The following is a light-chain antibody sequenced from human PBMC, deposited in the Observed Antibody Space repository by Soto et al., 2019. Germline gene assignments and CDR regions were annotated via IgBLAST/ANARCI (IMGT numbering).Light chain of an antibody. Sequence: DIVMTQSPDSLAVSLGERATINCKSSQSVFYRSYNKNYLAWYQQRPGRPPKVLIYWASTRESGVPDRFSGRGSETDFTLTIASLQAEDVAVYYCQQYYTTPLSFGGGTKVNI. CDR1: QSVFYRSYNKNY. J-gene: IGKJ4*01. V-gene: IGKV4-1*01. CDR2: WAS. CDR3: QQYYTTPLS.